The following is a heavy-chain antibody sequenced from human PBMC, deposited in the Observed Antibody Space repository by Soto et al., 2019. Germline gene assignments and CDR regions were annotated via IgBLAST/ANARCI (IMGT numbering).Heavy chain of an antibody. CDR1: GYTFTIYA. Sequence: QVQLVQSGAEVKKPGASVKVSCKASGYTFTIYAIHWVRQAPGQGREWMGWINAGNGNTKYSLKFQGRVTLPRDTSQSTAYIGLGSVTAEDMAVYHRVRDLSGSSFFCLDLWGQGTPVTVSS. J-gene: IGHJ6*02. CDR2: INAGNGNT. V-gene: IGHV1-3*01. CDR3: VRDLSGSSFFCLDL. D-gene: IGHD1-26*01.